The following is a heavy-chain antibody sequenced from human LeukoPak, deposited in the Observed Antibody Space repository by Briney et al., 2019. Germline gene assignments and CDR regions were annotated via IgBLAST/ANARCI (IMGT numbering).Heavy chain of an antibody. V-gene: IGHV3-9*01. Sequence: GGSLRLSCAASGFTFDDYVMHWVRQAPGKGLEWVSGISWNSGSIGYADSVKGRFTISRDNAKNTLYLQMNSLRAEDTAVYYCARDHYDILTGPYYYYYYYMDVWGKGTTVTISS. CDR1: GFTFDDYV. CDR2: ISWNSGSI. D-gene: IGHD3-9*01. J-gene: IGHJ6*03. CDR3: ARDHYDILTGPYYYYYYYMDV.